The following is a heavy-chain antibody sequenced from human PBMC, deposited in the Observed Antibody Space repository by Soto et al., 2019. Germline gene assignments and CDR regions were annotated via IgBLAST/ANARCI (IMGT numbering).Heavy chain of an antibody. Sequence: WGSLRLSCAASGFSFIGSAIHLVRQASGKGLEWVGRIRAKSNKYATLYAESLKGRFTISRDDSQSTAYLEMNSLKTEDTAVYYCNSGSYYSSIWGQGTLVTVSS. CDR1: GFSFIGSA. J-gene: IGHJ4*02. CDR2: IRAKSNKYAT. CDR3: NSGSYYSSI. V-gene: IGHV3-73*01. D-gene: IGHD1-26*01.